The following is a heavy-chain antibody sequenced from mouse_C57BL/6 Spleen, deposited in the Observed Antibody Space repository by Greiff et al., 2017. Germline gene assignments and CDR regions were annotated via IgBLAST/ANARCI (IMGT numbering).Heavy chain of an antibody. Sequence: EVKLMESGPGLVKPSQSLSLTCSVTGYSITSGYYWNWIRQFPGNKLEWMGYISYDGSNNYNPSLKNRISITRDTSKNQFFLKLNSVTTEDTATYYCARGGYGSSPFDYGGQGTTLTVSS. CDR2: ISYDGSN. J-gene: IGHJ2*01. V-gene: IGHV3-6*01. D-gene: IGHD1-1*01. CDR1: GYSITSGYY. CDR3: ARGGYGSSPFDY.